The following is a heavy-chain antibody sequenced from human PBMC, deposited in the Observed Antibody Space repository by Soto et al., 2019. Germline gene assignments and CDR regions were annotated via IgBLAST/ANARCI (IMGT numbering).Heavy chain of an antibody. CDR3: ARRLPYVCDAFDI. CDR1: GSTFTRYW. CDR2: IDPSDSYT. Sequence: VTLKISGKGSGSTFTRYWISWVRQMPGKGQEWMGRIDPSDSYTDYSPSFQGHVSISADKSIATAYLQWSSLKASDTAMYYCARRLPYVCDAFDIWGLGTMVTVSS. J-gene: IGHJ3*02. D-gene: IGHD2-21*01. V-gene: IGHV5-10-1*01.